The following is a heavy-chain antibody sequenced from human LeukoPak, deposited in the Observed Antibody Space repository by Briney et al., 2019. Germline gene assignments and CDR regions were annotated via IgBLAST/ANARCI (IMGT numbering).Heavy chain of an antibody. J-gene: IGHJ3*02. Sequence: ASVKVSCKASGYTFTGYYMHWVRQAPGQGLEWMGWINPNSGGTNYAQKFQGRVTMTRDTSISTAYMELSRLRSDDTAVYYCARVLTDIVATPDAFDIWGQGTMVTVSS. CDR3: ARVLTDIVATPDAFDI. CDR1: GYTFTGYY. D-gene: IGHD5-12*01. V-gene: IGHV1-2*02. CDR2: INPNSGGT.